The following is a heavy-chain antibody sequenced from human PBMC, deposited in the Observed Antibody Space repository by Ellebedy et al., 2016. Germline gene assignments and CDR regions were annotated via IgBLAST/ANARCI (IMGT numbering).Heavy chain of an antibody. D-gene: IGHD3-22*01. CDR1: GFTFSSYA. J-gene: IGHJ4*02. CDR3: VKSPYYYDSSGPQPPFDY. CDR2: ISSNGGST. V-gene: IGHV3-64D*09. Sequence: GESLKISCSASGFTFSSYAMHWVRQAPGKGLEYVSAISSNGGSTYYADSVKGRFTISRDNSKNTLYLQMSSLRAEDTAVHYCVKSPYYYDSSGPQPPFDYWGQGTLVTVSS.